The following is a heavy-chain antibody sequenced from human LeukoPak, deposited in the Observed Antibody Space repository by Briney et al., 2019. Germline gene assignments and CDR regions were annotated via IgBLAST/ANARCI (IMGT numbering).Heavy chain of an antibody. V-gene: IGHV3-23*01. CDR3: AKDPNFYYCMDV. CDR1: GVSFSSHD. CDR2: ISGSGDST. Sequence: GGTLRLTCAASGVSFSSHDMSWVRQAPGKGLEWVSAISGSGDSTSYADSVKGRFTISRDNSKNTLYLQMNSLRAEDTAVYYSAKDPNFYYCMDVWGKGTTVTISS. J-gene: IGHJ6*03.